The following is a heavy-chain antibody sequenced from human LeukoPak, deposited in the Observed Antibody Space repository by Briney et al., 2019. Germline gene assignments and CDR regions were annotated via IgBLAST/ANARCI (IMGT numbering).Heavy chain of an antibody. J-gene: IGHJ3*02. CDR3: ARGPYSYDSSGAFDI. Sequence: SETLSLTCTVSGDSISSGDYYWTWIRQPAGKGLEWIGRISSSGSTNYNPSLKSRVTISVDTSKNQFSLKLSSVTAADTAVYFCARGPYSYDSSGAFDIWGQGTMVTVSS. CDR2: ISSSGST. D-gene: IGHD3-22*01. V-gene: IGHV4-61*02. CDR1: GDSISSGDYY.